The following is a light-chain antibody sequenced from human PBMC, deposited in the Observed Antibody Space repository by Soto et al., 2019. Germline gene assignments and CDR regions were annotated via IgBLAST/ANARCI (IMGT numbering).Light chain of an antibody. CDR3: QQYSSLWT. CDR2: GAS. Sequence: EIVLTQSPGTLSLSPGERATLSCRTSQSVSNNYLAWYQHKPGQAPRLLIYGASSRATGIPDRFSGSGSGTDFTLSISRLEPEDFAVYYCQQYSSLWTFGQGTKVDI. V-gene: IGKV3-20*01. J-gene: IGKJ1*01. CDR1: QSVSNNY.